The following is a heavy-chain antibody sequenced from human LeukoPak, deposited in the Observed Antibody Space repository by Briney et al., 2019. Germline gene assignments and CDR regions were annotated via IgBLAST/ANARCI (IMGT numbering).Heavy chain of an antibody. V-gene: IGHV1-69*05. J-gene: IGHJ6*03. CDR3: ARSAPIVVVPADHYYYMDV. CDR1: GGTFSSYA. CDR2: IIPIFGTA. D-gene: IGHD2-2*01. Sequence: SVKVSCKASGGTFSSYAISWVRQAPGQGLEWMGGIIPIFGTANYAQKFQGRVTITTDESTSTAYMELGSLRSEDTAVYYCARSAPIVVVPADHYYYMDVWGKGTTVTVSS.